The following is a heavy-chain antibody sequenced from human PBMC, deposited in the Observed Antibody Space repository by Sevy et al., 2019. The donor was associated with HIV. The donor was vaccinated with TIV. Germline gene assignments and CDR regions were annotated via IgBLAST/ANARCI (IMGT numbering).Heavy chain of an antibody. CDR1: GXXFSNYW. Sequence: GGSLRLSCAVSGXXFSNYWMSWVRQAPGKGLECVANINQDGGEKYYLDSVKGRFFVSRDNAKNSLYLQMDSLRAEDTAVYYCAREQITGAKPDCFDYWGQGTLVTVSS. D-gene: IGHD1-7*01. CDR2: INQDGGEK. J-gene: IGHJ4*02. CDR3: AREQITGAKPDCFDY. V-gene: IGHV3-7*01.